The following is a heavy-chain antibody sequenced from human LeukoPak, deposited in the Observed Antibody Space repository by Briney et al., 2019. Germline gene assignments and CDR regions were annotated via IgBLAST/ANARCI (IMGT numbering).Heavy chain of an antibody. CDR3: ARGGVDIVATNAFDI. Sequence: PSETLSLTCAVYGGSFSGYYWSWVRQPPGKGREWIGEINHSGSTNYNPSLKSRVAISVDTSKNQSSLKLSSVTAADTAVYYCARGGVDIVATNAFDIWGQGTMVTVSS. V-gene: IGHV4-34*01. D-gene: IGHD5-12*01. CDR2: INHSGST. CDR1: GGSFSGYY. J-gene: IGHJ3*02.